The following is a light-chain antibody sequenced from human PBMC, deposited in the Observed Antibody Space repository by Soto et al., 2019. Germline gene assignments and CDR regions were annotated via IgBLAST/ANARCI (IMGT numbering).Light chain of an antibody. J-gene: IGKJ1*01. Sequence: EVLMTQSPATLSVSPGERATPSCRASQSVSSYLAWYRQRPGQAPRLLIYGASSRATGIPARFSGSGSGTEFTLTISSMKFADFAVYYCQQYNNWHPVTFGQGTKVDI. V-gene: IGKV3D-15*01. CDR2: GAS. CDR1: QSVSSY. CDR3: QQYNNWHPVT.